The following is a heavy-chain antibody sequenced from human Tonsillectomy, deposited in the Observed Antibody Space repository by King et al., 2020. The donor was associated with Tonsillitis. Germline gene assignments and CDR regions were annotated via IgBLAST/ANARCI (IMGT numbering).Heavy chain of an antibody. Sequence: VQLVESGGGLVQPGGSLRLSCGASGFIFSNYWMSWVRQTPGKGLEWVANIKHDGIDKHYMDSVKGRFTISRDNSKNLLYLQMDSLRVEDTAVYYCAHYDFSSGYAFDDWGQGTLVTVSS. V-gene: IGHV3-7*01. J-gene: IGHJ4*02. D-gene: IGHD3/OR15-3a*01. CDR3: AHYDFSSGYAFDD. CDR2: IKHDGIDK. CDR1: GFIFSNYW.